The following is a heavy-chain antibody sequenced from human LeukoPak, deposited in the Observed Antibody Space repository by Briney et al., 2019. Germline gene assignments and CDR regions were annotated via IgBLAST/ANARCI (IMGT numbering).Heavy chain of an antibody. V-gene: IGHV4-59*08. CDR1: GDSLSSHY. Sequence: EALSVTCTVPGDSLSSHYGSWIPHTPGEGLEWIGYIYGSGGTHYDPSLRSRVTISEDTTTNQFSLKMTSVTAADTAVYYCAKNVGWYLHDRWSQETLVTVSS. J-gene: IGHJ4*02. CDR2: IYGSGGT. CDR3: AKNVGWYLHDR. D-gene: IGHD6-19*01.